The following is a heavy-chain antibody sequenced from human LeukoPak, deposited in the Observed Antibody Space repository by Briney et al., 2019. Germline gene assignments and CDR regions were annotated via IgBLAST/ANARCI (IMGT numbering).Heavy chain of an antibody. CDR1: GFTFSSYS. D-gene: IGHD6-13*01. J-gene: IGHJ4*02. V-gene: IGHV3-64*01. CDR2: ISGDGGST. Sequence: GRSLRLSCAASGFTFSSYSMHWVRQAPGKGLESISAISGDGGSTYYANSVKGRFTISRDNSENTLYLQMGSLTAEDTAVYYCAREGTPGTLDYWGQGSLVTVS. CDR3: AREGTPGTLDY.